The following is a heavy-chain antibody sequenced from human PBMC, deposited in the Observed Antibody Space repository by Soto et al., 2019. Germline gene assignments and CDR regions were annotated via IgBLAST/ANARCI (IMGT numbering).Heavy chain of an antibody. V-gene: IGHV4-39*02. CDR2: IYQNGNT. CDR3: AVSESNMDV. J-gene: IGHJ6*02. D-gene: IGHD3-3*01. Sequence: PSDTLSLNCTVSGGSISSSNYYFGWIRRPPGKGLEWIGSIYQNGNTYYNLSLKSRVTISVDTSRTHFSLNLKSVTAADTAVYHCAVSESNMDVWDRGTTVTVSS. CDR1: GGSISSSNYY.